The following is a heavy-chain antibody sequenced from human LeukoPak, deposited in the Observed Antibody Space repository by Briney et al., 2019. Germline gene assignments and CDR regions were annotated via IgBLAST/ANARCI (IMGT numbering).Heavy chain of an antibody. CDR2: IYHSGST. Sequence: SETLSLTCAVSGDSISSSNWWSWVRQPPGKGLEWIGEIYHSGSTNYNPSLKSRVTMSLDKSKNQFSLNLTSVTAADTAVYYCARGAAGQWFDPWGQGTLVTVSS. J-gene: IGHJ5*02. CDR1: GDSISSSNW. D-gene: IGHD6-25*01. V-gene: IGHV4-4*02. CDR3: ARGAAGQWFDP.